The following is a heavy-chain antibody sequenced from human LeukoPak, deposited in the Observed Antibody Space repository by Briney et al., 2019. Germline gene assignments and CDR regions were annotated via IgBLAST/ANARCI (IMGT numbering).Heavy chain of an antibody. CDR2: INPSGGST. CDR3: ARGGSGYYFLNY. Sequence: ASVKVSCKASGYTFTSYYMHWVRQAPEQGLEWMGIINPSGGSTGYAQKFQGRVTMTRDMSTSTVYMELSSLRSEDTAVYYCARGGSGYYFLNYWGQGTLVTVSS. D-gene: IGHD3-22*01. CDR1: GYTFTSYY. J-gene: IGHJ4*02. V-gene: IGHV1-46*01.